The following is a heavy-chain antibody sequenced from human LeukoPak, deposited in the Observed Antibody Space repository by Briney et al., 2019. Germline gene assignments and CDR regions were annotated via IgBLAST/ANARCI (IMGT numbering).Heavy chain of an antibody. D-gene: IGHD4-4*01. CDR3: ARDGYSNYVHYYYYGMDV. J-gene: IGHJ6*02. CDR1: GGSISSYY. CDR2: IYTSGST. V-gene: IGHV4-4*07. Sequence: SETLSLTCTVSGGSISSYYWSWIRQPAGKGLEWIGRIYTSGSTNYNPSLKSRVTRSVDTSKNQFSLKLSSVTAADTAVYYCARDGYSNYVHYYYYGMDVWGQGTTVTVSS.